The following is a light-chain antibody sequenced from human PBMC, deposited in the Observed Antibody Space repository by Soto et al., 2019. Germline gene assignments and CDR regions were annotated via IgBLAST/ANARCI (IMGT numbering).Light chain of an antibody. CDR2: LGS. V-gene: IGKV2-28*01. CDR1: QSLVHSNGYNY. CDR3: MQALQTLLT. J-gene: IGKJ4*01. Sequence: DIVMTQSPLSLPVTPGEPASISCRSSQSLVHSNGYNYLDWYLQKPGQSPQLLIYLGSNRASGVPDRFSGSGSGTDFTLKISRVEAEDVGVYYCMQALQTLLTFGGGTKVDI.